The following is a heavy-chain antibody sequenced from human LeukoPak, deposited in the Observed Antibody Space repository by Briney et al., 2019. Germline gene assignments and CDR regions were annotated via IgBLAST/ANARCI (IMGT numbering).Heavy chain of an antibody. V-gene: IGHV3-74*01. CDR2: VNRDGSST. D-gene: IGHD3-10*01. CDR3: ARDERRAALLWFGELSPIDY. J-gene: IGHJ4*02. Sequence: GGCLRLSCAASGFTFSSYWMHWVRQAPGKGLVWVSRVNRDGSSTSYADSVKGRFTISRDNAKNSLYLQMNSLRAEDTAVYYCARDERRAALLWFGELSPIDYWGQGTLVTVSS. CDR1: GFTFSSYW.